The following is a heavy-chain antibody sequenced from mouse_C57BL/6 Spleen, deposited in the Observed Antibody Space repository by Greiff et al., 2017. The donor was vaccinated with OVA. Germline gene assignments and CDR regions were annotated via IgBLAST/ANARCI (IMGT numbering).Heavy chain of an antibody. J-gene: IGHJ3*01. CDR2: IYPGNSDT. V-gene: IGHV1-5*01. D-gene: IGHD2-3*01. CDR3: TRERIYDGSWFAY. CDR1: GYTFTSYW. Sequence: VQLQQSGTVLARPGASVKMSCKTSGYTFTSYWMHWVKQRPGQGLEWIGAIYPGNSDTSYNQKFKGKAKLTAVTSASTAYMELSSLTNEDSAVYYCTRERIYDGSWFAYWGQGTLVTVSA.